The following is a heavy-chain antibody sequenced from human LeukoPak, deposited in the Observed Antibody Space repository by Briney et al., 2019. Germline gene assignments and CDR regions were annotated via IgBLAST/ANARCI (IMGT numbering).Heavy chain of an antibody. CDR2: ISGSGGST. D-gene: IGHD2-2*01. CDR1: GFTFSDYT. V-gene: IGHV3-23*01. J-gene: IGHJ5*02. Sequence: GSLRLSCVASGFTFSDYTMNWVRQAPGKGLEWVSAISGSGGSTYYADSVKGRFTISRDNSKNTLYLQMNSLRAEDTAVYYCAKDRPGVVPASPFDPWGQGTLVTVSS. CDR3: AKDRPGVVPASPFDP.